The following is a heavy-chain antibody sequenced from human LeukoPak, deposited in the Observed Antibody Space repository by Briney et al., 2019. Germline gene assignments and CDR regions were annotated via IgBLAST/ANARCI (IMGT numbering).Heavy chain of an antibody. Sequence: PGGSLRLSCAASGFTFSSYSMNWVRQAPGKGLEWVSSISSSSSYIYYADSVKGRFTISRDNAKNSLYLQMNSLRAGDTAVYYCAGGIAAAGGFDYWGQGTLVTVSS. CDR1: GFTFSSYS. CDR3: AGGIAAAGGFDY. V-gene: IGHV3-21*01. J-gene: IGHJ4*02. D-gene: IGHD6-13*01. CDR2: ISSSSSYI.